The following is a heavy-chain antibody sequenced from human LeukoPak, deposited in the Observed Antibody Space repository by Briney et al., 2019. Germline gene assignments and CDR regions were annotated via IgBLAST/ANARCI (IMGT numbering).Heavy chain of an antibody. Sequence: SVKVSCKASGGTFSSYAISWVRQAPGQGLEWMGGIIPIFGTANYAQKFQGRVTITADESTSTAYMELSGLRSEDTAVYYCARAGTIPYYYYYMDVWGKGTTVTVSS. CDR2: IIPIFGTA. J-gene: IGHJ6*03. D-gene: IGHD1-1*01. CDR1: GGTFSSYA. CDR3: ARAGTIPYYYYYMDV. V-gene: IGHV1-69*13.